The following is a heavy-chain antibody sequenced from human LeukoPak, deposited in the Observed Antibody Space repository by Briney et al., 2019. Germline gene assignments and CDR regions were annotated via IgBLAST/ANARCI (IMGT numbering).Heavy chain of an antibody. D-gene: IGHD6-6*01. J-gene: IGHJ6*03. CDR1: NGSLSGYY. Sequence: SETLSLTCAVYNGSLSGYYWSWIRQPPGKGLEWIGEINHRGSTNNNPSLKSRVTISVDTSKNQFSLKLTSVTAADTAVYYCARLDIAARPRHYYYYYMDVWGKGTTVTVSS. CDR2: INHRGST. V-gene: IGHV4-34*01. CDR3: ARLDIAARPRHYYYYYMDV.